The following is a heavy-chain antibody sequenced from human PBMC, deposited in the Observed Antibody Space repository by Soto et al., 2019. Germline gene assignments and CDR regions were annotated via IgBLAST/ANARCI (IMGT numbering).Heavy chain of an antibody. V-gene: IGHV4-39*02. CDR1: NDSIRSGTYY. J-gene: IGHJ4*02. CDR3: AREWFGHFT. CDR2: LSYLGTT. D-gene: IGHD3-10*01. Sequence: SETLSLTCTVSNDSIRSGTYYWAWIRQPPGRGLEWMGSLSYLGTTDYNPSLKSRVTISKDASKNQFSLKLTSVTAADTAVYYCAREWFGHFTWGQGTLVTVSS.